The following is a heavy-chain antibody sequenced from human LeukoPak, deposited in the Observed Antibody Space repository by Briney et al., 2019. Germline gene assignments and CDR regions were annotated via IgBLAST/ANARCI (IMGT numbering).Heavy chain of an antibody. J-gene: IGHJ3*02. CDR1: GGSISSYY. CDR2: IYTSGSI. Sequence: SETLSLTCTVSGGSISSYYWSWIRQPAGKGLEWIGRIYTSGSINYNPSLKSRVTMSVDTSKNQFSLKLSSVTAADTAVYYCARSLELRFLEWLLSNDAFDIWGQGTMVTVSS. D-gene: IGHD3-3*01. CDR3: ARSLELRFLEWLLSNDAFDI. V-gene: IGHV4-4*07.